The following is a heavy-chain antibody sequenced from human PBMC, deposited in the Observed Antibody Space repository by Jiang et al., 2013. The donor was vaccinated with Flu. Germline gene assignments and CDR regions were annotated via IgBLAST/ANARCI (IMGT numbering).Heavy chain of an antibody. CDR1: AGSISSRTYY. Sequence: PGLVKPSETLSLTCTVSAGSISSRTYYWALIRQSPGKGLEWIGSIYSTGGTYYNPPLRSRVTMSVDTSKNQFSLKLSSVTAADTAVYYCVKHRSGDHPANWFDPWGQGTLVTVSS. V-gene: IGHV4-39*01. J-gene: IGHJ5*02. CDR3: VKHRSGDHPANWFDP. D-gene: IGHD2-21*02. CDR2: IYSTGGT.